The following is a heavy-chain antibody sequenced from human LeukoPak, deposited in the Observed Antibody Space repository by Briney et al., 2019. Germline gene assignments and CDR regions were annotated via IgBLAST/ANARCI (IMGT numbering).Heavy chain of an antibody. CDR1: GFTFSDYY. CDR3: ARGLWLHPKEGLDY. V-gene: IGHV3-11*01. Sequence: PGGSLRLSCAASGFTFSDYYMSWIRQAPGKGLEWVSSISGSATTMYYADSVKGRFTISRDHAKNSLYLQMNSLRAEDTALYYCARGLWLHPKEGLDYWGQGTLVTVSS. CDR2: ISGSATTM. J-gene: IGHJ4*02. D-gene: IGHD5-12*01.